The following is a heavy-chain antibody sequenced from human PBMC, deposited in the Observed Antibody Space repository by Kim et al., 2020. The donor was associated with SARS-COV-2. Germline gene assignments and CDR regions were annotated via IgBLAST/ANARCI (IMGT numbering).Heavy chain of an antibody. V-gene: IGHV3-53*01. Sequence: GGSLRLSCAASGFTVSSNYMSWVRQAPGKGLEWVSVIYSGGSTYYADSVKGRFTISRDNSKNTLYLQMNSLRAEDTAVYYCARGAEHYYAPLDYWGQGTLVTVSS. CDR1: GFTVSSNY. CDR2: IYSGGST. CDR3: ARGAEHYYAPLDY. D-gene: IGHD3-10*01. J-gene: IGHJ4*02.